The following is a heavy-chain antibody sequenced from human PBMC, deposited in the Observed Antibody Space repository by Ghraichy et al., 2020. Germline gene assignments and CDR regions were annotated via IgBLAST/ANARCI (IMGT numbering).Heavy chain of an antibody. CDR1: GFTFSSYG. Sequence: GGSLRLSCAASGFTFSSYGMHWVRQAPGKGLEWVAVISYDGSNKYYADSVKGRFTISRDNSKNTLYLQMNSLRAEDTAVYYCAKGHYSYGSGSHDAFDIWGQGTMVTVSS. CDR2: ISYDGSNK. J-gene: IGHJ3*02. D-gene: IGHD3-10*01. V-gene: IGHV3-30*18. CDR3: AKGHYSYGSGSHDAFDI.